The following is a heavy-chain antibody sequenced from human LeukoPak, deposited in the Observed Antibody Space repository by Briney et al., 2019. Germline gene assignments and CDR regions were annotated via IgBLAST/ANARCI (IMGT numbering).Heavy chain of an antibody. CDR1: GGSISSYY. CDR2: IYYSGST. J-gene: IGHJ6*03. CDR3: ASGATSWAHMDV. D-gene: IGHD3-16*01. Sequence: PSETLSLTCIVSGGSISSYYWSWIRQPPGKGLEWIGYIYYSGSTNYNPSLMSRVTISVDTSKNQFSLKLSSVTAADTAVYYCASGATSWAHMDVWGKGTTVTVSS. V-gene: IGHV4-59*01.